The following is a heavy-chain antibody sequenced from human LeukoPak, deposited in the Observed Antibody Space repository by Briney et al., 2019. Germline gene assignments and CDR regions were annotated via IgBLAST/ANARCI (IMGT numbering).Heavy chain of an antibody. CDR3: ARIPRSSRDGYMGYFDY. V-gene: IGHV4-39*01. CDR1: GGSISSSSYY. J-gene: IGHJ4*02. Sequence: ASETLSLTCTVSGGSISSSSYYWGWIRQPPGKGLEWIGSIYYSGSTYYNPSLKSRVTISVDTSKNQFSLKLSSVTAADTAVYYCARIPRSSRDGYMGYFDYWGQGTLVTVSS. CDR2: IYYSGST. D-gene: IGHD5-24*01.